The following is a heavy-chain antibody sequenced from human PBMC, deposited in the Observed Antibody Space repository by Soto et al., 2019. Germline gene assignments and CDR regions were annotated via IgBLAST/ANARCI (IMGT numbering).Heavy chain of an antibody. CDR1: GGTFSNYA. Sequence: QIHLVQSGAEVKKPGSSVKISCKASGGTFSNYAISWVRQAPGQGLEWMGGITPIFDKTNYAQKFHGRLTITADTSMSTAYMELSGLRSDDTAIYYGARYPNSLNNWSDPWGQGTLVTVSS. CDR2: ITPIFDKT. V-gene: IGHV1-69*06. J-gene: IGHJ5*02. CDR3: ARYPNSLNNWSDP.